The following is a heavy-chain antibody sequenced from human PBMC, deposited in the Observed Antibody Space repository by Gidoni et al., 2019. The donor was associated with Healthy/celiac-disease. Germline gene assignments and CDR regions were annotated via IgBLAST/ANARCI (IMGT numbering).Heavy chain of an antibody. V-gene: IGHV4-39*01. D-gene: IGHD2-21*01. Sequence: QLQLQESGPGLVKPSETLSLTCTASGGSISSSSYYWGWIRQPPGKGLEWIGSIYYSGSTYYNPALKSRVTISVETSKNQYSLKLSSVTAAETAVYYGASTCFFDYWGQGTLVTVSS. J-gene: IGHJ4*02. CDR1: GGSISSSSYY. CDR3: ASTCFFDY. CDR2: IYYSGST.